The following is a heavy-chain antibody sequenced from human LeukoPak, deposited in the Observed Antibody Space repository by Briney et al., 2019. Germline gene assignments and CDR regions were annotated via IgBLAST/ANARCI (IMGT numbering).Heavy chain of an antibody. CDR1: GYSFTSYG. CDR2: ISAYNGNT. D-gene: IGHD2-8*01. V-gene: IGHV1-18*01. J-gene: IGHJ4*02. CDR3: ARDGSKHCTNGVCSQVFDY. Sequence: ASVKVSCKASGYSFTSYGISWVRQAPGQGLEWMGWISAYNGNTNYAQKLQGRVTMTTDTSTSTAYMELRSPRSDDTAVYYCARDGSKHCTNGVCSQVFDYWGQGTLVTVSS.